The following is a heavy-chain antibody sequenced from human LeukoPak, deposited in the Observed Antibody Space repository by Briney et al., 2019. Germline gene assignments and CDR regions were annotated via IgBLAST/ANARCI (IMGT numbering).Heavy chain of an antibody. CDR2: FYYSDTT. V-gene: IGHV4-39*01. Sequence: PSETLSLTCTVSGGSISSPSYSWGWIRQPPGKGLEWIGSFYYSDTTYYNPSFKSRVPISVDASKNQFSLKLSSVTAADTAVYYCARHTYWGYQVSWGQGSLVIVSS. J-gene: IGHJ5*02. CDR1: GGSISSPSYS. D-gene: IGHD2-8*02. CDR3: ARHTYWGYQVS.